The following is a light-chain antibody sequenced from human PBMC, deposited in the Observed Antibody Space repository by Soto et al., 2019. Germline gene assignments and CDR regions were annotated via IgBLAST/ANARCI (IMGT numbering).Light chain of an antibody. J-gene: IGKJ1*01. CDR1: QSVNSNN. CDR3: QCYDNSPT. Sequence: EIVLTQSPATLSLSPGERATLSCGASQSVNSNNLAWYQQKPGLAPRLLIYDVSNRASGIPDRFSGSGSGTDFTLTISRLEPEDFAVYYCQCYDNSPTFVQGTKVEIK. CDR2: DVS. V-gene: IGKV3D-20*01.